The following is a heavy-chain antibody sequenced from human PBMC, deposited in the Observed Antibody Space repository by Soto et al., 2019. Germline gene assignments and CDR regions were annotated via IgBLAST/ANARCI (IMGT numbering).Heavy chain of an antibody. CDR3: ARVGPTVWFDL. D-gene: IGHD4-17*01. J-gene: IGHJ5*02. V-gene: IGHV1-2*02. CDR2: INTKTGGT. Sequence: QVHLVQSGAEVKKPGASVKVSCKASGYSFTDYYMHWVRQAPGQGLEWMGWINTKTGGTNYAQRVEGRVAMTEDTAIKAAYMELSSLRSEDTAVYYCARVGPTVWFDLWGQGTVVTVSS. CDR1: GYSFTDYY.